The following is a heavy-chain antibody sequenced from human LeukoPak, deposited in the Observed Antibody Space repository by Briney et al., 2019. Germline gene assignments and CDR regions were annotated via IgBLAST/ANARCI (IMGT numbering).Heavy chain of an antibody. CDR2: IYTSGST. CDR1: GGSISSYY. J-gene: IGHJ3*02. V-gene: IGHV4-4*07. CDR3: ARDLGDGVIVATTPADAFDI. Sequence: PSETLSLTCTVSGGSISSYYWSWIRQPAGKGLEWIGRIYTSGSTSYNPSLKSRVTMSVDTSKNQFSLQLSSVTAADTAVYYCARDLGDGVIVATTPADAFDIWGQGTMVTASS. D-gene: IGHD5-12*01.